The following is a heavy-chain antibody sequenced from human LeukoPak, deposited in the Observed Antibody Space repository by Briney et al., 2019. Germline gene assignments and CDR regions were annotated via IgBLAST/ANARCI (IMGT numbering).Heavy chain of an antibody. CDR1: GFTFRHYW. V-gene: IGHV3-7*01. J-gene: IGHJ4*02. Sequence: PGGSLRLSCAGSGFTFRHYWMNWVRQARGKGRVWVANIKEDGSEKYYVDSVKGRFTVSRDNAKNSLYLQINSLRADDTAVYYCARGGPTVGTGYWGQGTLVTVSS. CDR3: ARGGPTVGTGY. CDR2: IKEDGSEK. D-gene: IGHD1-26*01.